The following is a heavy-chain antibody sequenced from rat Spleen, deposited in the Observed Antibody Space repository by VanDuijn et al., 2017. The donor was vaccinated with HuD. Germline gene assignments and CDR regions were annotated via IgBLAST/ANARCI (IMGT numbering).Heavy chain of an antibody. J-gene: IGHJ4*01. CDR1: GFTFSDYY. Sequence: EVQLVESDGGLVQPGGSLKLSCAASGFTFSDYYMAWVRQTPTKGLEWVATISYDGSTTYYRDSVKGRFTISRDNAESTLYLQMDSLRSEATATYYCASLMYTPDYLGVMDVWGQGASVTVSS. CDR3: ASLMYTPDYLGVMDV. V-gene: IGHV5-29*01. D-gene: IGHD1-6*01. CDR2: ISYDGSTT.